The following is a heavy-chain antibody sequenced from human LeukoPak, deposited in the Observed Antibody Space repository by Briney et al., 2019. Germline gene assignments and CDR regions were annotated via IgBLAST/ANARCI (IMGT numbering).Heavy chain of an antibody. CDR2: IVVGSGNT. J-gene: IGHJ4*02. CDR3: AAEIDYDFTY. V-gene: IGHV1-58*01. Sequence: ASLKVPCKHTGFTFTSSAVPRVRQARGQRLEWIGWIVVGSGNTNYVQKFQERVTITRDMSTSTAYMELSSLRSEDTAVYYCAAEIDYDFTYWGQGTLVTVSS. CDR1: GFTFTSSA. D-gene: IGHD3-3*01.